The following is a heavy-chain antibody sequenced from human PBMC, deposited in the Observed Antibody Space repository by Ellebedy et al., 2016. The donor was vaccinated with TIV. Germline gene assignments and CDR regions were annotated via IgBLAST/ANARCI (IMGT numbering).Heavy chain of an antibody. J-gene: IGHJ4*02. CDR3: AKGGISWGRDY. D-gene: IGHD7-27*01. CDR2: ISYDGSDK. CDR1: GFIFRNYG. V-gene: IGHV3-30*18. Sequence: GGSLRLSXAASGFIFRNYGMHWVRQAPGKGLEWVAVISYDGSDKYYSDSVKGRFTISRDNSNHTVYLQMNSVRAEDTAVYYCAKGGISWGRDYWGQGTLVTVSS.